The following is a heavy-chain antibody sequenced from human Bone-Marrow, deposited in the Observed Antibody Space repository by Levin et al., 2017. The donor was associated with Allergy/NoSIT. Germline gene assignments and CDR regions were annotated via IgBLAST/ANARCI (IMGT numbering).Heavy chain of an antibody. D-gene: IGHD1-26*01. J-gene: IGHJ6*02. Sequence: AGGSLRLSCTVSGGSISSYYWSWIRQPPGKGLEWIGYIYYSGSTNYNPSLKSRVTISVDTSKNQFSLKLSSVTAADTAVYYCARHPKGGGSYPSTYYYYGMDVWGQGTTVTVSS. V-gene: IGHV4-59*01. CDR2: IYYSGST. CDR1: GGSISSYY. CDR3: ARHPKGGGSYPSTYYYYGMDV.